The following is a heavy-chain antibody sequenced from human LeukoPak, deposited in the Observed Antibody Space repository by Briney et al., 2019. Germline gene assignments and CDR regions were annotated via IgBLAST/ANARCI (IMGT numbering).Heavy chain of an antibody. CDR1: GFTVSSNY. CDR2: IYSGGST. Sequence: GGSLRLSCTASGFTVSSNYMSWVRQAPGKGLEWVSLIYSGGSTYYADSVKGRFTISRDKSKNTLYLQMNSLRAEDTAIYYCARDEQSYYGSGSRGYFYYYMDVWGKGTTVTVSS. D-gene: IGHD3-10*01. CDR3: ARDEQSYYGSGSRGYFYYYMDV. V-gene: IGHV3-53*01. J-gene: IGHJ6*03.